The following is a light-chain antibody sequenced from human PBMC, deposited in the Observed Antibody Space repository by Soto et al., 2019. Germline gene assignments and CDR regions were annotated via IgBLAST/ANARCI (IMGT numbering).Light chain of an antibody. V-gene: IGLV4-60*03. CDR1: SGHSSFI. CDR2: VQNSGGY. CDR3: ETWDSHTRV. J-gene: IGLJ3*02. Sequence: QSVLTQASSASASPGSSVRLTCTLSSGHSSFIIAWHQLQPGKAPRYLMKVQNSGGYNKGSGVPDRFSGSSSGADRYLIISNLQSEDEADYYCETWDSHTRVFGGGTKLTVL.